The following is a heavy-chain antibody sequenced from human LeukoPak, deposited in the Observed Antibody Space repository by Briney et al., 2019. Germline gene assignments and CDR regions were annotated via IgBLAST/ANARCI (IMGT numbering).Heavy chain of an antibody. Sequence: GASVKVSCKASGYTSTSYAMNWVRQAPGQWLEWMGWINTNTGNPTYAQGFTGRFVFSLDTSVSTAYLQISSLKAEDTAVYYCARDVWQQLVVGGFDPWGQGTLVTVSS. J-gene: IGHJ5*02. CDR1: GYTSTSYA. CDR2: INTNTGNP. V-gene: IGHV7-4-1*02. D-gene: IGHD6-13*01. CDR3: ARDVWQQLVVGGFDP.